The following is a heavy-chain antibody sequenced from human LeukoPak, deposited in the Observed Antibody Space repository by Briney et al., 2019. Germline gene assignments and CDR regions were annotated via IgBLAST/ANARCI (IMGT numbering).Heavy chain of an antibody. Sequence: PGGSLRLSCAASGFTFSSYAMSWVRQAPGKGLEWVSYISSSGSTIYYADSVKGRFTISRDNAKNSLYLQMNSLRAEDTAAYYCARGGWGTVTTGVDYWGQGTLVTVSS. V-gene: IGHV3-48*04. CDR1: GFTFSSYA. CDR3: ARGGWGTVTTGVDY. CDR2: ISSSGSTI. D-gene: IGHD4-17*01. J-gene: IGHJ4*02.